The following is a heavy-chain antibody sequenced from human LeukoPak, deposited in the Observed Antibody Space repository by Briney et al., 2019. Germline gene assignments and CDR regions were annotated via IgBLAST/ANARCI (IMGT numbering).Heavy chain of an antibody. V-gene: IGHV4-34*01. CDR2: INHGEST. CDR1: GGSFSGYY. CDR3: ARGRTYYYDTIGYYPSIYYGMDV. Sequence: SETLSLTCAVSGGSFSGYYWYWIRQPPGKGLEWIGEINHGESTNYNPSLKSRATLSVDTSKNQFSLELTSVTAADTAVYYCARGRTYYYDTIGYYPSIYYGMDVWGQGTTVIVSS. J-gene: IGHJ6*02. D-gene: IGHD3-22*01.